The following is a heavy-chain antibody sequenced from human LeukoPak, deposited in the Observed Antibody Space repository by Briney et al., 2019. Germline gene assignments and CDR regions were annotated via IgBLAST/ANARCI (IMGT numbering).Heavy chain of an antibody. CDR1: GFTFSSYA. CDR3: AKKVVVGATSPYSDFQD. V-gene: IGHV3-23*01. J-gene: IGHJ1*01. Sequence: GGSLRLSCVASGFTFSSYAMSWVRQAPGKGLDWVSAISGSGVTTHYAGSVKGRFSITRDNSKNTLYLQMNSLRAEDTALYYCAKKVVVGATSPYSDFQDWGQGTLVTVSS. D-gene: IGHD1-26*01. CDR2: ISGSGVTT.